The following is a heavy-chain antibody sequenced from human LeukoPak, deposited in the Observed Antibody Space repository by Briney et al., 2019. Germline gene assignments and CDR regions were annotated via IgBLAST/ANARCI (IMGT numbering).Heavy chain of an antibody. Sequence: SETLSLTCTVSGGSISTYYWSWIRQPPGRGLEWIGYIYYSGITDYSPSLKSRVTISIDTSKKQFSLKLSSVTAADTAVYYCAGWEASRVAFDIWGQGTLVTVSS. J-gene: IGHJ3*02. CDR1: GGSISTYY. CDR2: IYYSGIT. CDR3: AGWEASRVAFDI. D-gene: IGHD1-26*01. V-gene: IGHV4-59*01.